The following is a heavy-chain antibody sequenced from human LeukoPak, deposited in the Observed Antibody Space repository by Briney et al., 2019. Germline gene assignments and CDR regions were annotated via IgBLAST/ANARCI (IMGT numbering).Heavy chain of an antibody. CDR1: GYTFTSYA. J-gene: IGHJ2*01. V-gene: IGHV1-3*01. CDR3: ATKFPYDSTVAWYFDL. Sequence: ASVKVSCKASGYTFTSYAMHWVRQAPGQRLEWMGWINAGNGNTKYSQKFQGRVTITRDTSASTAYMELSSLRSEDTAVYYCATKFPYDSTVAWYFDLWGRGTLVTVSS. CDR2: INAGNGNT. D-gene: IGHD3-22*01.